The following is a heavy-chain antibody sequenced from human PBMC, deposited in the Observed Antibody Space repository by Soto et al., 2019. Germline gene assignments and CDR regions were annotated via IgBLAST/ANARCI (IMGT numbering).Heavy chain of an antibody. J-gene: IGHJ4*02. Sequence: GVSLRLSCAASGFTFSSYGMHWVRQAPGKGLEWVAVIWYDGSNKYYADSVKGRFTISRDNSKNTLYLQMNSLRAEDTAVYYCARGRLVLEFSFDYWGQGTLVTVSS. V-gene: IGHV3-33*01. D-gene: IGHD6-19*01. CDR1: GFTFSSYG. CDR2: IWYDGSNK. CDR3: ARGRLVLEFSFDY.